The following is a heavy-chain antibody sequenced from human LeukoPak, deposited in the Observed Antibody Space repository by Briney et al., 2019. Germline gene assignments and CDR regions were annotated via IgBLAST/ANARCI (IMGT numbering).Heavy chain of an antibody. CDR3: AREGGPYRPLDY. J-gene: IGHJ4*02. CDR1: GFTFSSYG. Sequence: LRLSCAASGFTFSSYGMHWVRQPPGKGLEWIGEVNLQGSTNYNPSLMRRVAISVDTSANHVSLQLTSVTAADTAVYYCAREGGPYRPLDYSGQGTLVTVSS. CDR2: VNLQGST. V-gene: IGHV4-34*01.